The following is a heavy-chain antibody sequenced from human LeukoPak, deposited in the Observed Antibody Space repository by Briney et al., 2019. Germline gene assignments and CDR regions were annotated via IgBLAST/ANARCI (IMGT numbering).Heavy chain of an antibody. D-gene: IGHD1-1*01. CDR2: IYHSGST. J-gene: IGHJ4*02. CDR1: GGSISSGGYY. V-gene: IGHV4-30-2*01. CDR3: ARDRRVQLERRGGFDY. Sequence: ASETLSLTCTVSGGSISSGGYYWSWIRQPPGKGLEWIGYIYHSGSTYYNPSLKSRVTISVDRSKNQFSLKLSSVTAADTAVYYCARDRRVQLERRGGFDYWGQGTLVTVSS.